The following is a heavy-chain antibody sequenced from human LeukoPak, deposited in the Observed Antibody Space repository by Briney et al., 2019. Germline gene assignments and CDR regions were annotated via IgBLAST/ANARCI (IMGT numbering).Heavy chain of an antibody. J-gene: IGHJ6*02. V-gene: IGHV3-53*01. CDR2: IYSGGST. CDR3: ATATVTTFNYYGMDV. D-gene: IGHD4-17*01. CDR1: GFTVSSNY. Sequence: PGGSLRLSCAASGFTVSSNYMSWVRQAPGKGLEWVSVIYSGGSTYYADSVKGRFTISRDNSKNTLYLQMNSLRAEDTAVYYCATATVTTFNYYGMDVWGQGTTVTVSS.